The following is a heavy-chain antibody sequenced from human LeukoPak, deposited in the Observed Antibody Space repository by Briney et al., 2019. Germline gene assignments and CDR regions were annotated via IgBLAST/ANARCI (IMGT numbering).Heavy chain of an antibody. V-gene: IGHV4-39*07. CDR2: IYHSGST. Sequence: SETLSLTCTVSGGSISSSSYYWGWIRQPPGKGLEWIGSIYHSGSTYYNPSLKSRVTISVDTSKNQFSLNLTSVTAADTAVYYCAGNYYDSSVYYVDAFDIWGQGTMVTVSS. CDR3: AGNYYDSSVYYVDAFDI. CDR1: GGSISSSSYY. J-gene: IGHJ3*02. D-gene: IGHD3-22*01.